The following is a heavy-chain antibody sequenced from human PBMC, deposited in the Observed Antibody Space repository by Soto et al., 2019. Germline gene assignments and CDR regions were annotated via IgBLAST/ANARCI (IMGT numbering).Heavy chain of an antibody. Sequence: VQLAESGGGVVQPGRSLRLSCAASGFTFSSYGMHWVRQAPGKGLEWVAVIWYDGSNKYYADSVKGRFTISRDNSKNTLYLQMNSLRAEDTAVYYCARDPVLLGGMDVWGQGTTVTVSS. J-gene: IGHJ6*02. CDR3: ARDPVLLGGMDV. CDR2: IWYDGSNK. D-gene: IGHD3-10*01. CDR1: GFTFSSYG. V-gene: IGHV3-33*01.